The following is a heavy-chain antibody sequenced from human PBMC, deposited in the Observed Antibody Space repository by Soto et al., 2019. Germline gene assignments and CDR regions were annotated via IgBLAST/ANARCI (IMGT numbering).Heavy chain of an antibody. CDR3: ARQFRVVPAAIPVNAFDI. CDR2: IYPGDSDT. J-gene: IGHJ3*02. D-gene: IGHD2-2*01. V-gene: IGHV5-51*01. Sequence: PGESLKISCKGSGYSFTSYWIGWVRQMPGKGLEWMGIIYPGDSDTRYSPSFQGQVTISADKSISTAYLQWSSLKASDTAMYYCARQFRVVPAAIPVNAFDIWGQGTMVTVSS. CDR1: GYSFTSYW.